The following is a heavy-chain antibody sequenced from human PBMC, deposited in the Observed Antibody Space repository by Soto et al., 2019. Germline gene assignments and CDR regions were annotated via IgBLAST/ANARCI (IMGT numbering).Heavy chain of an antibody. Sequence: SETLSLTCTVSGGSISSGGYYWSWIRQHPGKGLEWIGYIYYSGSTYYNPPLKSRVTISVDTSKNQFSLKLSSVTAADTAVYYCARDLGSAAFDIWGQGTMATVSS. V-gene: IGHV4-31*03. CDR1: GGSISSGGYY. D-gene: IGHD1-26*01. J-gene: IGHJ3*02. CDR3: ARDLGSAAFDI. CDR2: IYYSGST.